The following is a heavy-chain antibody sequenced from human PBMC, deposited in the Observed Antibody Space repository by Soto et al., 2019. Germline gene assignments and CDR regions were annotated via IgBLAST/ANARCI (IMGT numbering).Heavy chain of an antibody. V-gene: IGHV4-30-4*01. D-gene: IGHD4-17*01. J-gene: IGHJ5*02. CDR1: GGSISSGDYY. Sequence: SETLSLTCTDSGGSISSGDYYWSWIRQPPGKGLEWVGYIYYSGSTYYNPSLKSRVTISVDTSKNQFSLKLSSVTAADTAVYYCARTDYGGNSGWFDPWGQGTQVTVS. CDR3: ARTDYGGNSGWFDP. CDR2: IYYSGST.